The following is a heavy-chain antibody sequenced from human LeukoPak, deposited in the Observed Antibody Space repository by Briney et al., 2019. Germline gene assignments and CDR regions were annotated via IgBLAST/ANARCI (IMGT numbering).Heavy chain of an antibody. J-gene: IGHJ2*01. CDR1: GGSITSSTYF. Sequence: SETLSLTCSVSGGSITSSTYFWGWIRQHPGKGLEWIGYIYYSGSTYYNPSLKSRVTISVDTSKNQFSLKLSSVTAADTAVYYCARAFPYYYDSSGYPYWYFDLWGRGTLVTVSS. CDR2: IYYSGST. CDR3: ARAFPYYYDSSGYPYWYFDL. V-gene: IGHV4-31*03. D-gene: IGHD3-22*01.